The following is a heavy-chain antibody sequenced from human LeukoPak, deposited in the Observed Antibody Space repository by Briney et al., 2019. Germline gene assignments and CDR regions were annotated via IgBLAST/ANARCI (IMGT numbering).Heavy chain of an antibody. CDR3: AKGGYDILTGCSFVDY. D-gene: IGHD3-9*01. CDR1: GFIFNNYA. CDR2: ISGSAGST. Sequence: GGSLRLSCAASGFIFNNYAMSWVRQAPGKGLEWVSAISGSAGSTYYADSVKGRFTISTDISKNTLYLQMNSLRAEDTAVYYCAKGGYDILTGCSFVDYWGQGTLVTVSS. V-gene: IGHV3-23*01. J-gene: IGHJ4*02.